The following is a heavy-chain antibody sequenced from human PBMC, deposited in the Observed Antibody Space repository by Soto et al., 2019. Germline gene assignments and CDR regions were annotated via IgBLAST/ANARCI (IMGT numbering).Heavy chain of an antibody. CDR3: ARVVPGADAWFGP. CDR1: GYTFSNYG. J-gene: IGHJ5*02. D-gene: IGHD2-2*01. CDR2: ISLYSDGT. V-gene: IGHV1-18*01. Sequence: QVQLVQSGGEVKRPGASVKVSCKTSGYTFSNYGINWVRQAPGQPLEWLGWISLYSDGTNYAQKFQGRVSMTTDTATTTASMEMRSMRSDYKAVYYCARVVPGADAWFGPWGQGTLVTVSS.